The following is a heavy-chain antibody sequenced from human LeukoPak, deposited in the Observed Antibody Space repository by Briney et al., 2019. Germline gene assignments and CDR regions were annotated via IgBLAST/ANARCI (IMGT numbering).Heavy chain of an antibody. J-gene: IGHJ4*02. D-gene: IGHD4-11*01. CDR1: GFTFDDYG. V-gene: IGHV3-20*04. CDR3: AREGDGYSNFAAFDY. Sequence: GGSLRLSCAASGFTFDDYGMSWVRQAPGKGLEWVSGINWNGGSTGYADSVKGRFTISRDNAKNSLYLQMNSLRAEDTALYYCAREGDGYSNFAAFDYWGQGTLVTASS. CDR2: INWNGGST.